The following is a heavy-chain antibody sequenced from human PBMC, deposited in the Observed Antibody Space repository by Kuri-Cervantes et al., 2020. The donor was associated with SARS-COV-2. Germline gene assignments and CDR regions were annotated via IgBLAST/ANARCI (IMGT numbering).Heavy chain of an antibody. CDR1: GFTFSSYW. CDR3: ARPSWRAAPSHFQH. D-gene: IGHD6-6*01. Sequence: GESLKISCAASGFTFSSYWMSWVRQAPGKGLEWVANVKQDGSEKYYVDSVKGRFTISRDNAKNSLYLQMSSLRAEDTAVYYCARPSWRAAPSHFQHWGQGALVTVSS. J-gene: IGHJ1*01. CDR2: VKQDGSEK. V-gene: IGHV3-7*01.